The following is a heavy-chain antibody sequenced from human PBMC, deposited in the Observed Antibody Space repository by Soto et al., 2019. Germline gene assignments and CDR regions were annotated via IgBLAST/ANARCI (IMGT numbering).Heavy chain of an antibody. D-gene: IGHD2-15*01. J-gene: IGHJ4*02. V-gene: IGHV3-23*01. Sequence: GGSLRLSCAASGFTFSSYAMSWVRQAPGKGLEWVSAISGSGGSTYYADSVKGRFTISRDNSKNTLYLQMNSLRAEDTAVYYCAKSNVRCSGGRCYVVYWGQGTLVTVSS. CDR1: GFTFSSYA. CDR2: ISGSGGST. CDR3: AKSNVRCSGGRCYVVY.